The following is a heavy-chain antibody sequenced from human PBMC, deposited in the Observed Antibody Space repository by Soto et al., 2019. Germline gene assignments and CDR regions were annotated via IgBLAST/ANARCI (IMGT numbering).Heavy chain of an antibody. V-gene: IGHV4-39*01. D-gene: IGHD3-22*01. CDR1: GGSISSGSYY. J-gene: IGHJ3*01. Sequence: SETLSLTCTVSGGSISSGSYYWGWIRQSPGKGLEWIGSLYYTGTTYYNPSLKSRVTISADTSEKQFSLKLSSVTAADTAVYYCARRPDSSGYYYPSRSAFDVWGQGTMVTVSS. CDR3: ARRPDSSGYYYPSRSAFDV. CDR2: LYYTGTT.